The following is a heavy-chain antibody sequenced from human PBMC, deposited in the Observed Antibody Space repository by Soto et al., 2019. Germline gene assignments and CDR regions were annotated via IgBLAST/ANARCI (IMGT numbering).Heavy chain of an antibody. CDR2: IYHSGST. D-gene: IGHD6-13*01. J-gene: IGHJ4*02. V-gene: IGHV4-4*02. CDR1: GGSISSDNW. CDR3: ARDQGSHPGD. Sequence: QVQLQESGPGLVRPSGTLSLTCAVSGGSISSDNWWSWVRQPPGKGLEWIGEIYHSGSTNYNPSLKSRVTMSVVPSKNLFSLTLNSVTAADTALYYCARDQGSHPGDWGQGTLVSVSS.